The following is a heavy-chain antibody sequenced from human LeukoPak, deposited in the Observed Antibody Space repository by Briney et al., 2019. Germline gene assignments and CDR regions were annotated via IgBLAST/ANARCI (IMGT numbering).Heavy chain of an antibody. CDR2: IYYSGST. Sequence: SQTLSLTCTVSGGSISSGGYYWSWIRQHPGKGLEWIGYIYYSGSTYYNPSLKSRVTISVDTSKNQFSLKLSSVTAADTAVYYWARSKGIAAAGNNFDYWGQGTLVTVSS. D-gene: IGHD6-13*01. CDR3: ARSKGIAAAGNNFDY. J-gene: IGHJ4*02. CDR1: GGSISSGGYY. V-gene: IGHV4-31*03.